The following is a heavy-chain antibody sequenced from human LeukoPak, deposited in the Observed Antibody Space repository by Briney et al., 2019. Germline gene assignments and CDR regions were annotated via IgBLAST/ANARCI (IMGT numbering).Heavy chain of an antibody. CDR1: GFTFSSYW. J-gene: IGHJ4*02. CDR3: AALIIGRPFDY. Sequence: GGSLRLSCAASGFTFSSYWMHWVRQAPGKGLVWVSRINSDGSSTSYADSVKGRFTISRDNAKNTLYLQMNNLRAEDTAVYYCAALIIGRPFDYWGQGTLVIVSS. CDR2: INSDGSST. V-gene: IGHV3-74*01. D-gene: IGHD1-26*01.